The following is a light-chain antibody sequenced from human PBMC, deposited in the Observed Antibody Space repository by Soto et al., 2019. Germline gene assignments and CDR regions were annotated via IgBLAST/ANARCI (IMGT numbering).Light chain of an antibody. V-gene: IGLV1-40*01. Sequence: QSVLTQPPSVSGAPGQRVTISCTGSSSNIGAGYDVHWYQQLPGTAPKLLIYGNSNRPSGVPDRFSGSKSGTSASLAITGLQAEDEADYDCQSYDSSLSGSVFCGGTKLTVL. CDR1: SSNIGAGYD. CDR2: GNS. CDR3: QSYDSSLSGSV. J-gene: IGLJ2*01.